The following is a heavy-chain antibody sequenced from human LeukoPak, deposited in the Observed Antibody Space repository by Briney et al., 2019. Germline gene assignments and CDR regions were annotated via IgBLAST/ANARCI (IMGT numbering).Heavy chain of an antibody. CDR3: ARGITMVRRARNWFDP. V-gene: IGHV1-8*01. D-gene: IGHD3-10*01. CDR1: GYTFTSYD. J-gene: IGHJ5*02. CDR2: MNPNSGNT. Sequence: GASVKVSCKASGYTFTSYDTNWVRQATGQGLEWMGWMNPNSGNTGYAQKFQGRVTMTRNTSISTAYMELSSLRSEDTAVYYCARGITMVRRARNWFDPWGQGTLVTVSS.